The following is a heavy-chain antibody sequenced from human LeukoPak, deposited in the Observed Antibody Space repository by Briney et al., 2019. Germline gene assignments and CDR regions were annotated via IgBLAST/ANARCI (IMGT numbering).Heavy chain of an antibody. J-gene: IGHJ4*02. CDR1: GYTFTSYA. V-gene: IGHV1-3*01. CDR2: INAGNGNT. Sequence: ASVKVSCKASGYTFTSYAMHWVRQAPGHRLEWMGWINAGNGNTKYSQKFQGRVTITRDTSPSTAYMELSSLRSEDTAVYYCARNGSGRGVAGFDYWGQGTLVTVSS. CDR3: ARNGSGRGVAGFDY. D-gene: IGHD3-10*01.